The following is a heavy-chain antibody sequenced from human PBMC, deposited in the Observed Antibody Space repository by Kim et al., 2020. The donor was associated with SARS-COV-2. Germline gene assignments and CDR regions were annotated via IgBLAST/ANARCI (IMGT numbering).Heavy chain of an antibody. CDR2: INAGNGNT. CDR3: ARLGGSSWGSAFDS. V-gene: IGHV1-3*01. J-gene: IGHJ4*02. Sequence: ASVKVSCKASAYTFTSYAMHWVRQAPGQRLEWMGWINAGNGNTKYSQKFQGRVTITRDTSASTAYMELSSLRSEDTAVYYCARLGGSSWGSAFDSWGQGTLVTASS. CDR1: AYTFTSYA. D-gene: IGHD6-13*01.